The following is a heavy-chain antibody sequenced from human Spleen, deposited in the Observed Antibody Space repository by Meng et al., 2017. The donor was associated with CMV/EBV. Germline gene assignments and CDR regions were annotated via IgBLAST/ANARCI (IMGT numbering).Heavy chain of an antibody. J-gene: IGHJ6*02. CDR1: GGTFSGYY. Sequence: SETLSLTCAVSGGTFSGYYWSWIRQPPGKGLEWIGEINHSGSTNYNPSLKSRVTISVDTSKNQFSLKLSSVTAADTAVYYCARDPQYCSSTSCYTWGYYYYYGMDVWGQGTTVTVSS. D-gene: IGHD2-2*02. CDR2: INHSGST. CDR3: ARDPQYCSSTSCYTWGYYYYYGMDV. V-gene: IGHV4-34*01.